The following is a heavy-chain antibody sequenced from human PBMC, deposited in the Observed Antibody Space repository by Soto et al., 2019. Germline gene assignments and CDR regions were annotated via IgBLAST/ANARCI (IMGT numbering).Heavy chain of an antibody. CDR2: ISDSSGYT. J-gene: IGHJ4*01. CDR3: AALYGSGTYLAAIHF. D-gene: IGHD3-10*01. Sequence: GGSLRLSCAASGFTFSDYYMSWIRQAPGKGLEWVSYISDSSGYTNYADSVKGRFTISRDNAKNSLFLQMNTLRAEDTAVYYCAALYGSGTYLAAIHFWGHGTLVTVAS. CDR1: GFTFSDYY. V-gene: IGHV3-11*06.